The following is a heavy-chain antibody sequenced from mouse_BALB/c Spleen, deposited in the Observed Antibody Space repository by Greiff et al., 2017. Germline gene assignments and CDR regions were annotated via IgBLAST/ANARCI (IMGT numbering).Heavy chain of an antibody. CDR3: ARAPDGPLAY. V-gene: IGHV5-4*02. CDR2: ISDGGSYT. D-gene: IGHD2-3*01. CDR1: GFTFSDYY. Sequence: EVQGVESGGGLVKPGGSLKLSCAASGFTFSDYYMYWVRQTPEKRLEWVATISDGGSYTYYPASVKGRFTISRDNAKNNLYLQMSSLKSEDTALYYCARAPDGPLAYGGQGTLVTVAA. J-gene: IGHJ3*01.